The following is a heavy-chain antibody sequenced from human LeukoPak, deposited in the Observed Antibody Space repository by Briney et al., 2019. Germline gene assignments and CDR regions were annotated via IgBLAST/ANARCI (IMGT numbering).Heavy chain of an antibody. J-gene: IGHJ5*02. D-gene: IGHD3-9*01. Sequence: SETLSLTCTVSGGSISSSSYYWGWIRQPPGKGLEWIGSIYYSGSTYYNPSLKSRVTISVDTSKNQFSLKLSSVTAADTAVYYCARSTSNYDILTGYYVNWSDPWGQGTLVTVSS. CDR3: ARSTSNYDILTGYYVNWSDP. CDR2: IYYSGST. CDR1: GGSISSSSYY. V-gene: IGHV4-39*01.